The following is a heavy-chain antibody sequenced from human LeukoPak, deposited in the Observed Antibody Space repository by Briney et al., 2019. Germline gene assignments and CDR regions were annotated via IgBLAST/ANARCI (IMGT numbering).Heavy chain of an antibody. CDR1: GFTFSNYW. V-gene: IGHV3-74*01. CDR2: INSDGSYT. CDR3: VRGTRDWIGVDY. Sequence: PGGSLRLSCVASGFTFSNYWMHWVRQAPGKGLVWVSGINSDGSYTNYADSVKGRFAISRENAENTLYLQMNSLRAEDTAMYYCVRGTRDWIGVDYWGQVTLVTVSS. J-gene: IGHJ4*02. D-gene: IGHD3-10*01.